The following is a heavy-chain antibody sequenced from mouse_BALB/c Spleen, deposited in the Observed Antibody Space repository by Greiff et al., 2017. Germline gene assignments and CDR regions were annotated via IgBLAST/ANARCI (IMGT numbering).Heavy chain of an antibody. Sequence: VQLQQSGAELVKPGASVKLSCKASGYTFTSYYMYWVKQRPGQGLEWIGGINPSNGGTNFNEKFKSKATLTVDKSSSTAYMQLSSLTSEDSAVYYCTRSGGYYGSGFAYWGQGTLVTVSA. CDR1: GYTFTSYY. J-gene: IGHJ3*01. CDR3: TRSGGYYGSGFAY. D-gene: IGHD1-1*01. CDR2: INPSNGGT. V-gene: IGHV1S81*02.